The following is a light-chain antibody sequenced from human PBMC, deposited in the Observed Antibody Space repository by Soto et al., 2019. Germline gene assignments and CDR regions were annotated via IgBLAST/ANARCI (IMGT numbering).Light chain of an antibody. CDR2: EVT. J-gene: IGLJ3*02. V-gene: IGLV2-8*01. CDR3: SSYAASNNFYFV. Sequence: QAVVTQPPSASGSPGQSVTLSCTGTSSDVGGYNYVSWYQQYPGRAPKLMIYEVTKRPSGVPDRFSGSKSGNTASLTVSGLQAEDEADYYCSSYAASNNFYFVFGGGTKLTVL. CDR1: SSDVGGYNY.